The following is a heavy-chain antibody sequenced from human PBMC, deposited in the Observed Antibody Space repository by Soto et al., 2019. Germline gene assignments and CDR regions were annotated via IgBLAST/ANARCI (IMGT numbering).Heavy chain of an antibody. V-gene: IGHV3-48*03. CDR2: INTAGSTK. CDR3: PTAACRTPNCLPAHYSYGLPV. Sequence: GGSLRLSCAASGFTFSNFEMHWVRQARGKGLEWVSYINTAGSTKYYAESVKCRFTISRDNARNSLFLKINRLTAEQTAVYYRPTAACRTPNCLPAHYSYGLPVWGQGTTVTVSS. CDR1: GFTFSNFE. D-gene: IGHD1-1*01. J-gene: IGHJ6*02.